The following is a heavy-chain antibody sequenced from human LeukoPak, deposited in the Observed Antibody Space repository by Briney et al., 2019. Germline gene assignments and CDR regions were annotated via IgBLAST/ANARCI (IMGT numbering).Heavy chain of an antibody. J-gene: IGHJ4*02. Sequence: ASVKVSCKASGYTFTSYGISWVRQAPGQGLEWMGWISAYNGNTNYAQKLQGRVTMTTDTSTSTAYMELRSLRSDDTAVYYCARHWDSSSWYYFDYWGQGTLVTVSS. CDR1: GYTFTSYG. CDR3: ARHWDSSSWYYFDY. V-gene: IGHV1-18*01. CDR2: ISAYNGNT. D-gene: IGHD6-13*01.